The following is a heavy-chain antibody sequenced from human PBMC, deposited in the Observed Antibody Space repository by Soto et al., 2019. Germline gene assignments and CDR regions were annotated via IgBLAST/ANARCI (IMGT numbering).Heavy chain of an antibody. CDR2: IYYSGST. CDR1: GVSISSGGYY. V-gene: IGHV4-31*03. D-gene: IGHD4-17*01. CDR3: ARDYGDYTSPGGYYYGMDV. J-gene: IGHJ6*02. Sequence: PSETLSLTCTVSGVSISSGGYYWSWIRQHPGKGLEWIGYIYYSGSTYYNPSLKSRVTISVDTPKNQFSLKLSSVTAADTAVYYCARDYGDYTSPGGYYYGMDVWGQGTTVTVSS.